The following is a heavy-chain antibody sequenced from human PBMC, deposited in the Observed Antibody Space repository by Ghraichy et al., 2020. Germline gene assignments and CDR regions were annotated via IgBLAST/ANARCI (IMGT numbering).Heavy chain of an antibody. V-gene: IGHV3-48*02. CDR1: GFTFSSYS. D-gene: IGHD1-14*01. J-gene: IGHJ3*02. CDR3: ARGSSTTDAFDT. Sequence: LSLTCAASGFTFSSYSMNWVRQAPGKGLEWVSYIIDRSRIHYADSVKGRFTISRDNVRKSLYLQMKNLRDEDTAVYYCARGSSTTDAFDTWGQGTMVTVSS. CDR2: IIDRSRI.